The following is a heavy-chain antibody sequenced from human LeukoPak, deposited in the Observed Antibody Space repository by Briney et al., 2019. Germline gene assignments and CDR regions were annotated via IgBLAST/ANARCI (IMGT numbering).Heavy chain of an antibody. V-gene: IGHV3-21*01. J-gene: IGHJ4*02. D-gene: IGHD2-15*01. CDR1: GFTFSSYS. Sequence: GGSLRLSCAASGFTFSSYSMNWVRQAPGKGLEWVSSISGSSSYIYYADSMKGRFTISRDNAKKSLYLQMNSLRAEDTAVYFRARDVGEYCSGGSCTACVHWGQGTLVTVSS. CDR3: ARDVGEYCSGGSCTACVH. CDR2: ISGSSSYI.